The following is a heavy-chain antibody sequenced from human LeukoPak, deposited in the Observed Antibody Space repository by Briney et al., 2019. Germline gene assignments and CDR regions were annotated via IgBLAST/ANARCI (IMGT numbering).Heavy chain of an antibody. CDR2: IYTGGST. Sequence: SETLSLTCTVSGGSINSYFWTWIRQPAGKGLEWIGRIYTGGSTNYNPSLKSRVTMSVDTSKNQFSLKLNSVTAADTAVYYCARQEGGVVGPYWGQGTLVTVSS. CDR1: GGSINSYF. D-gene: IGHD1-26*01. CDR3: ARQEGGVVGPY. J-gene: IGHJ4*02. V-gene: IGHV4-4*07.